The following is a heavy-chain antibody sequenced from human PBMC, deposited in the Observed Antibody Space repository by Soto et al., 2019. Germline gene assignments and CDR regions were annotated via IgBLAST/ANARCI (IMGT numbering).Heavy chain of an antibody. V-gene: IGHV3-48*01. J-gene: IGHJ4*02. D-gene: IGHD2-2*01. CDR3: ARPRYCSSTSCYDNFDY. Sequence: EVQLVESGGGLVQPGGSLRLSCAASGFTFSSYSMNWVRQAPGKGLEWVSYISSSSSTIYYADSVKGRFTISRDSAKNSLYLQMNSLRAEDTAVYYCARPRYCSSTSCYDNFDYWGQGSLVTVSS. CDR2: ISSSSSTI. CDR1: GFTFSSYS.